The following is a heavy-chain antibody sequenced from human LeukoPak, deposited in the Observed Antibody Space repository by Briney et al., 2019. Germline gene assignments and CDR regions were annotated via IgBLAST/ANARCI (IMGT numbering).Heavy chain of an antibody. Sequence: GGSLRLSCAASGFTFSSYSMNWVRQAPGKGLEWVSSISSSSSYIYYADSVKGRFTISRDNAKNSLYLQMNSLRAGDTAVYYCARDVPVKPFDYWGQGTLVTVSS. V-gene: IGHV3-21*01. CDR2: ISSSSSYI. CDR3: ARDVPVKPFDY. CDR1: GFTFSSYS. J-gene: IGHJ4*02.